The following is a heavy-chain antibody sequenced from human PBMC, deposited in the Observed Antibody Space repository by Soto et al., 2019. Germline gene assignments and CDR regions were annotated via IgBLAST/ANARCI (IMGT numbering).Heavy chain of an antibody. V-gene: IGHV3-23*01. D-gene: IGHD5-12*01. CDR2: ISGSGGST. J-gene: IGHJ6*02. Sequence: GGSLRLSCAASGFTFSSYAMSWVRQAPGKGLEWVSAISGSGGSTYYADSVKGRFTISRDNSKNTLYLQMNSLRAEDTAVYYCAKGPNYGYEGSYYYGMDVWGQGTTVTVSS. CDR1: GFTFSSYA. CDR3: AKGPNYGYEGSYYYGMDV.